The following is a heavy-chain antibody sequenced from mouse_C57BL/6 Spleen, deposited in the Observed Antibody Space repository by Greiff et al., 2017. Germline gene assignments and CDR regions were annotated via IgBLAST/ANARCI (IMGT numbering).Heavy chain of an antibody. CDR1: GFTFSSYG. CDR3: ARHEDDNYRYYAMDY. D-gene: IGHD2-1*01. CDR2: ISSGGSYT. J-gene: IGHJ4*01. Sequence: EVQGVESGGDLVKPGGSLKLSCAASGFTFSSYGMSWVRQTPDKRLEWVATISSGGSYTYYPDSVKGRFTISRDNAKNTLYLQMSSLKSEDTAMYYCARHEDDNYRYYAMDYWGQGTSVTVSS. V-gene: IGHV5-6*01.